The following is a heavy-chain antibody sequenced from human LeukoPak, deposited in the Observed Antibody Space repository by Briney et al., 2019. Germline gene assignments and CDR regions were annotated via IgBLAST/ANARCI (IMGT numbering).Heavy chain of an antibody. CDR1: GLTVSSNY. CDR3: AKGLDSSGYSKYYFDS. D-gene: IGHD3-22*01. Sequence: GGSLRLSCAASGLTVSSNYMSWVRQAPGKGLEWVSALSGSGGSTYYADSVKGRFTISRDNSQNTLSLQMNSLRAEDTAVYYCAKGLDSSGYSKYYFDSWGQGTLVTVSA. CDR2: LSGSGGST. J-gene: IGHJ4*02. V-gene: IGHV3-23*01.